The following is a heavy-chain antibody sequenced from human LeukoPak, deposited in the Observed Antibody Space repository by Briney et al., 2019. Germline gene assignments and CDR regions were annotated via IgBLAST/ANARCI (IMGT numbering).Heavy chain of an antibody. J-gene: IGHJ6*03. D-gene: IGHD3-9*01. CDR2: IYYSGST. CDR3: ARLQVLPSRVYDILTGCYYYYMDV. CDR1: GGSISSSSYY. Sequence: SETLSLTCTVSGGSISSSSYYWGWIRQPPGKGLEWVGSIYYSGSTYYNPSLKSRVTISVDTSKNQFSLKLSSVTAADTAVYYCARLQVLPSRVYDILTGCYYYYMDVWGKGTTVTISS. V-gene: IGHV4-39*01.